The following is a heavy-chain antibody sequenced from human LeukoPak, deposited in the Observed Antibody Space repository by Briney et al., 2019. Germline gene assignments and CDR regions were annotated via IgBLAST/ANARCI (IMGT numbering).Heavy chain of an antibody. CDR1: GYTFTSYY. Sequence: ASVKVSCKASGYTFTSYYMHWVRQAPGQGLEWMGILNPSGGSTSYAQKFQGRVTMTRDTSTSTVYMELSSLRSEDTAVYYCARDRKVRGVTRTDFDYWDQGTLVTVSS. CDR3: ARDRKVRGVTRTDFDY. D-gene: IGHD3-10*01. J-gene: IGHJ4*02. CDR2: LNPSGGST. V-gene: IGHV1-46*01.